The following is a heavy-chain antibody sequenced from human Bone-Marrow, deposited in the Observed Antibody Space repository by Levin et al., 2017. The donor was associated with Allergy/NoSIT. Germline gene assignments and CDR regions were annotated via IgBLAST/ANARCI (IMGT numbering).Heavy chain of an antibody. CDR3: TTDRHCITTSCYRGWWFDP. V-gene: IGHV3-15*01. CDR2: IKGKTDGGTT. J-gene: IGHJ5*02. D-gene: IGHD2-2*01. CDR1: GFTFSNAW. Sequence: GESLKISCAASGFTFSNAWMSWVRQTPGKGLEWVGRIKGKTDGGTTDYAAPVKGRFTISRDDSKTTLFLQMNSLKIEDTAVYYCTTDRHCITTSCYRGWWFDPWGQGTLVTVSS.